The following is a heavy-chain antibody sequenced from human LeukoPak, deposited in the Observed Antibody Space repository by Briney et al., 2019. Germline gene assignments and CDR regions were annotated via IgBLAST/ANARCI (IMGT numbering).Heavy chain of an antibody. CDR1: GYTFTSYD. Sequence: ASVKVSCQASGYTFTSYDINWVRQATGQGLAWMGWMNPNSGNTGYAQKFQGRVTMSRNTSTSAAYMALSSLRSEDTAVYYCAIPHAILSGWYPYYYYYGMDVWGQGTTVTVSS. CDR2: MNPNSGNT. D-gene: IGHD6-19*01. J-gene: IGHJ6*02. CDR3: AIPHAILSGWYPYYYYYGMDV. V-gene: IGHV1-8*01.